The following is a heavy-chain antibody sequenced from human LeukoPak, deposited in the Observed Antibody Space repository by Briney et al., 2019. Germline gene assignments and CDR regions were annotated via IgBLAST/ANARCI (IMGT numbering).Heavy chain of an antibody. Sequence: SETLSLTCTVSGYSISSGYYWGWIRQPPGKGLEWIGSIYHSGSTYYNPSLKSRVTISVDTSKNQSSLNLRSVTAADTAVYYCARSSGGDTTFDYWGQGTLVTVSS. CDR3: ARSSGGDTTFDY. CDR1: GYSISSGYY. CDR2: IYHSGST. V-gene: IGHV4-38-2*02. J-gene: IGHJ4*02. D-gene: IGHD4-17*01.